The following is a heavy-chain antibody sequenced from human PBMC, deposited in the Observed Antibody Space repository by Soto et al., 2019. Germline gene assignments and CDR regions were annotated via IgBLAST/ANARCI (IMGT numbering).Heavy chain of an antibody. V-gene: IGHV3-23*01. CDR3: AKANVHYDFWSGYYNNWFDP. J-gene: IGHJ5*02. D-gene: IGHD3-3*01. CDR2: ISGSGGST. Sequence: LRLSCAASGFTFSSYAMSWVRQAPGKGLEWVSAISGSGGSTYYADSVKGRFTISRDNSKNTLYLQMNSLRAEDTAVYYCAKANVHYDFWSGYYNNWFDPWGQGTLVTVSS. CDR1: GFTFSSYA.